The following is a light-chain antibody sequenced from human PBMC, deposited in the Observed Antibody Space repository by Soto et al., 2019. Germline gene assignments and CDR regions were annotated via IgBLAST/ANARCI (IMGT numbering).Light chain of an antibody. CDR3: QQLSNWPRLT. J-gene: IGKJ4*01. CDR1: QSVSSY. V-gene: IGKV3-11*01. CDR2: DAS. Sequence: EIVLTQSPATLSLSPGERATLSCRASQSVSSYLAWYQQKPGQAPRLLIYDASNRATGIPARFSGSGSGTDFTLTISSLELEDFAVYYCQQLSNWPRLTFGGGTKVEIK.